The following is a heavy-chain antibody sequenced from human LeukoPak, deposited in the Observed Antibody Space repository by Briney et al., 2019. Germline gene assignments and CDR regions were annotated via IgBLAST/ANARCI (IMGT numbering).Heavy chain of an antibody. CDR2: TRNKAHSFTT. CDR3: ARIAVTGGGYFDY. V-gene: IGHV3-72*01. D-gene: IGHD6-19*01. J-gene: IGHJ4*02. CDR1: GFIFSDHY. Sequence: GGSLRLSCAASGFIFSDHYVDWVRQAPGEGLEWVGRTRNKAHSFTTEYAASVKGRFTISRDDSKKSLYLQMNSLKTEDTAVYYCARIAVTGGGYFDYWGQGTLVTVSS.